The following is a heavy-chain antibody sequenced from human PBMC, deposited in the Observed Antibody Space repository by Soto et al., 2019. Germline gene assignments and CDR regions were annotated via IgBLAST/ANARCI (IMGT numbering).Heavy chain of an antibody. Sequence: PSETLSLTCNVSGASISSGDYYWSWIRQPPGKGLEWIGYIYFSETTSYNPSLKSRVTISGDKSKNQFSLRLTSVTAADTAVYFSGIVDMITFWGITGPNDAFDRCGQLTMVPVSS. V-gene: IGHV4-30-4*01. CDR2: IYFSETT. J-gene: IGHJ3*01. CDR1: GASISSGDYY. CDR3: GIVDMITFWGITGPNDAFDR. D-gene: IGHD3-16*01.